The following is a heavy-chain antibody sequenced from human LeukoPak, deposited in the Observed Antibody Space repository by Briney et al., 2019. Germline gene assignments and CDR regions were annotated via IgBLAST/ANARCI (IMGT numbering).Heavy chain of an antibody. CDR2: IRSKANSYAT. D-gene: IGHD5-18*01. CDR3: TSDTANGVAGNDY. V-gene: IGHV3-73*01. J-gene: IGHJ4*02. Sequence: MXWXRQASGKGLEWGGRIRSKANSYATAYAASVKGRFTISRDDSKNTAYLQMNSLKTEDTAVYYCTSDTANGVAGNDYWGQGTLVTVSS.